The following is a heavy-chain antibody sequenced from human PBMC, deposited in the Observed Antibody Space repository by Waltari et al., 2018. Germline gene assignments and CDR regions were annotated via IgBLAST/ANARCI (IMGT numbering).Heavy chain of an antibody. D-gene: IGHD6-19*01. Sequence: QVQLVQSGAEVKKPGASVKVSCKASGYTFTSYDINWVRQATGQGLEWMGWMNPKRGNKGDAQKFHGRVTITRNTSISTAYRELSSLRSEETGVYYCARGWGGWSACDIWGQGTMVTVSS. CDR1: GYTFTSYD. CDR3: ARGWGGWSACDI. J-gene: IGHJ3*02. V-gene: IGHV1-8*03. CDR2: MNPKRGNK.